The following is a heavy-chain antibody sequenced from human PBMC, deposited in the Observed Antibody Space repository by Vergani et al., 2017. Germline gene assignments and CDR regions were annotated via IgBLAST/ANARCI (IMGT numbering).Heavy chain of an antibody. CDR3: AKANIAAATYYYGMDV. CDR2: ISWNSGSI. V-gene: IGHV3-9*01. Sequence: EVQLVESGGGLVQPGRSLRLSCAASGFTFDDYAMHWVRQATGKGLEWVSGISWNSGSIGYADSVKGRFTISRDNAKNSLYLQMNSLRAEDTALYYCAKANIAAATYYYGMDVWGQGTTVTVSS. J-gene: IGHJ6*02. CDR1: GFTFDDYA. D-gene: IGHD6-13*01.